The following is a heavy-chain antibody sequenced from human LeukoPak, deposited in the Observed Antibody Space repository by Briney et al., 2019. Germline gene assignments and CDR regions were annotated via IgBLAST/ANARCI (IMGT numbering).Heavy chain of an antibody. Sequence: GGSLRLSCAASGFTFSSYWMSWVRQAPGKGLEWVANIKQDGSEKYYVDSVKGRFTISRDNAKNSLYLQMNSLRAEDTAVYYCARGPTPLGIQLWSCTFDYWGQGTLVTVSS. D-gene: IGHD5-18*01. V-gene: IGHV3-7*04. CDR1: GFTFSSYW. CDR2: IKQDGSEK. CDR3: ARGPTPLGIQLWSCTFDY. J-gene: IGHJ4*02.